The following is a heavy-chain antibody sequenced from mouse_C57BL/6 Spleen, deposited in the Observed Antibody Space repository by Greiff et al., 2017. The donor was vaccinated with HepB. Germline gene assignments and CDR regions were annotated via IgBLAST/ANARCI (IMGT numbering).Heavy chain of an antibody. J-gene: IGHJ3*01. Sequence: EVKVVESGGGLVQPGGSLSLSCAASGFTFTDYYMSWVRQPPGKALEWLGFIRNKANGYKTEYSASVKGRFTISRDNSQSILYLQMHALRAEDSATYYCAREGGFAYWGHGTLVTVSA. CDR2: IRNKANGYKT. V-gene: IGHV7-3*01. CDR3: AREGGFAY. CDR1: GFTFTDYY.